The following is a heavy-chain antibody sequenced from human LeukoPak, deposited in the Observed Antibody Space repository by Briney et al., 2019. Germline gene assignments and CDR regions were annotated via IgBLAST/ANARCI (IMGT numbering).Heavy chain of an antibody. J-gene: IGHJ4*02. CDR3: ARNTSGLSFEY. V-gene: IGHV4-38-2*01. CDR1: GYSIISDYY. CDR2: VYHSGST. Sequence: PSESLSLTCAVSGYSIISDYYWGWIRQPPGKGLEGIGSVYHSGSTHYNPSLKSRVTMSVDTSKNQFSLKLSSLTAADTAVYYCARNTSGLSFEYGGEGTLVTLSS. D-gene: IGHD6-19*01.